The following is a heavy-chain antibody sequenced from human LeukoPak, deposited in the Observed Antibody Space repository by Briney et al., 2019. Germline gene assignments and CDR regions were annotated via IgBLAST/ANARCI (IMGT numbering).Heavy chain of an antibody. D-gene: IGHD3-9*01. J-gene: IGHJ4*02. CDR3: ARATTYDILTGYFDY. Sequence: PGGSLRLSCAASGFTFSDYAMHWVRQAPGKELEYVSAISSNGGSIHYANSVKGRFTISRDNSKNTLYLQMNSLRAEDTAVYYCARATTYDILTGYFDYWGQGTLVTVSS. CDR1: GFTFSDYA. V-gene: IGHV3-64*01. CDR2: ISSNGGSI.